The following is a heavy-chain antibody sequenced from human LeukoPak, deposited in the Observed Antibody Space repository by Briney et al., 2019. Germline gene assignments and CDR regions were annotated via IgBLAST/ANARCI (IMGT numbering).Heavy chain of an antibody. D-gene: IGHD3-22*01. CDR1: NGSITSDF. Sequence: SETLSLTCSVSNGSITSDFWSWIRQPPGKGLEWIGYIYYSGSTNYNPSLKSRVTISVDTSKNQFSLKLSSVTAADTAVYYCARRAHDSSGYYYNYWGQGTLVTVSS. J-gene: IGHJ4*02. CDR3: ARRAHDSSGYYYNY. V-gene: IGHV4-59*08. CDR2: IYYSGST.